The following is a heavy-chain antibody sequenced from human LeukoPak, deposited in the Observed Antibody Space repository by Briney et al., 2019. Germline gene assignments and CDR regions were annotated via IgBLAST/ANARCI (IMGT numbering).Heavy chain of an antibody. CDR2: ISAYNGNT. CDR1: GYTFTSYG. J-gene: IGHJ6*02. CDR3: ARDALEPYYDFWSGYYKDYYYGMDV. V-gene: IGHV1-18*01. Sequence: ASVKVSRKASGYTFTSYGISWVRQAPGQGLEWTGWISAYNGNTNYAQKLQGRVTMTTDTSTSTAYMELRSLRSDDTAVYYCARDALEPYYDFWSGYYKDYYYGMDVWGQGTTVTVSS. D-gene: IGHD3-3*01.